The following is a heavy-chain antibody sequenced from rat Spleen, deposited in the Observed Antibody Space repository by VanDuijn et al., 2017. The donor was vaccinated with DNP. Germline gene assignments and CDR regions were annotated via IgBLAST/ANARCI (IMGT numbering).Heavy chain of an antibody. J-gene: IGHJ3*01. CDR2: ITYDGGST. V-gene: IGHV5-22*01. Sequence: EVQLVESGGGSVQPGRSLKLSCAASGFTFSDYYMAWVRQAPAKGLKWVAYITYDGGSTYYEDSVKGRFTISRDNAKSTLYLQMNSLRSEDMATYYCARPMDYYSGGFAYWGQGTLVTVSS. D-gene: IGHD1-1*01. CDR1: GFTFSDYY. CDR3: ARPMDYYSGGFAY.